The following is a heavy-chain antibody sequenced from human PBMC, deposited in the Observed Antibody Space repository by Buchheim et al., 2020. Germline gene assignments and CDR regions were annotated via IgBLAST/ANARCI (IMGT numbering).Heavy chain of an antibody. CDR2: ISHTGNI. CDR3: ASLGLSVPGAP. D-gene: IGHD6-19*01. Sequence: QVQLQESGPGLVKPSGTLSLTCTVSGGSISSGYWWTWVRQPPGKGLEWIGQISHTGNINYKPSLKSRVAISLDKSKNHFYLNLSSVTAADTAVYYCASLGLSVPGAPWGQGTL. V-gene: IGHV4-4*02. CDR1: GGSISSGYW. J-gene: IGHJ5*02.